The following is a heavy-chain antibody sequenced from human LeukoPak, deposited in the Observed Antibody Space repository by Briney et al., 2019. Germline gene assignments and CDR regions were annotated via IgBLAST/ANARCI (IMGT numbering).Heavy chain of an antibody. Sequence: SETQSLTCTVSGGFINHSHYYWRWVCNHPGKSLEWIGSVFYTGSSVSNPSLKSQVTISVDRSKNQFSLNLNSLTAADSAMFYCARHTEVSSTPVAYFEVWGQGTQVIVSS. CDR1: GGFINHSHYY. D-gene: IGHD4-23*01. J-gene: IGHJ1*01. V-gene: IGHV4-39*01. CDR3: ARHTEVSSTPVAYFEV. CDR2: VFYTGSS.